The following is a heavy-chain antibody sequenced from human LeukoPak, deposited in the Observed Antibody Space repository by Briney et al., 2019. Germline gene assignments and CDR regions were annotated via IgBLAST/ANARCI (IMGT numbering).Heavy chain of an antibody. D-gene: IGHD2-15*01. CDR2: ISSNGDFT. J-gene: IGHJ4*02. CDR1: RFTFNTYA. V-gene: IGHV3-23*01. Sequence: GGSLRLSCIASRFTFNTYAVNWVRQAPGKGLEWVSAISSNGDFTYYADSVRGRFTISRDNSKNTVFLQINGLRAEDTAVYYCARVKRDCSGGTCYSYDYWGQGTLVTVSS. CDR3: ARVKRDCSGGTCYSYDY.